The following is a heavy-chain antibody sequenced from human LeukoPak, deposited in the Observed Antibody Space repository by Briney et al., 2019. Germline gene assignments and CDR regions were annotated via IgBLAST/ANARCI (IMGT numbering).Heavy chain of an antibody. J-gene: IGHJ4*02. Sequence: PGGSLRLSCAASGFTVSSNYMSWVRQAPGKGLEWGSLIYSGGSTYYADSVKGRFTISRDKSKNTLYLQMNSLRAEDTAVYYCARGWYSNGWYEYYFDYWGQGTLVTVSS. D-gene: IGHD6-19*01. CDR2: IYSGGST. CDR1: GFTVSSNY. CDR3: ARGWYSNGWYEYYFDY. V-gene: IGHV3-53*01.